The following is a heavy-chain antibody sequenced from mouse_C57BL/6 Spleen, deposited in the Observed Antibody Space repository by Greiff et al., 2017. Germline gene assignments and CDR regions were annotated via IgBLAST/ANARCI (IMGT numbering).Heavy chain of an antibody. CDR2: IYPGGGYT. D-gene: IGHD1-1*01. Sequence: QVQLKESGAELVRPGTSVKMSCKASGYTFTHYWLGWAKQRPGHGLEWIGDIYPGGGYTNYNEKFKGKATLTADKSSSTAYMQFSSLTAEDSAIYCSARYVVANYYAMDYWGQGTSVTVSS. CDR1: GYTFTHYW. V-gene: IGHV1-63*01. CDR3: ARYVVANYYAMDY. J-gene: IGHJ4*01.